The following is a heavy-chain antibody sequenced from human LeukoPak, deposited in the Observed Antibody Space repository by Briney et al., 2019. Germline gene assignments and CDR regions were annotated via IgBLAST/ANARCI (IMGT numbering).Heavy chain of an antibody. CDR1: GFTFSNYS. Sequence: GGSLRLSCVASGFTFSNYSMNWVCQAPGKGLEWVSYIRLRSNTIYYAESVKGRFTTSRDNAKNSLYLQMNSLRAEDTAVYYCSSSTGRTTNFGYWGQGTLVTVSS. J-gene: IGHJ4*02. V-gene: IGHV3-48*04. CDR3: SSSTGRTTNFGY. D-gene: IGHD1-7*01. CDR2: IRLRSNTI.